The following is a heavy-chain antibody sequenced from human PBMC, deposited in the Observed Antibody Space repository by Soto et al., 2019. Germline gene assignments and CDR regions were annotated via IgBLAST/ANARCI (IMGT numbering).Heavy chain of an antibody. Sequence: ASVKVSCKASGYTFTSYGISWVRQAPGQGLEWMGWISTYNGNTNYAQKLQGRVTMTTDTSTSTAYMELRSLRSDDTAVYYCGRDLYQSVFYSGMDVWGQGTTVTVSS. J-gene: IGHJ6*02. D-gene: IGHD2-2*01. V-gene: IGHV1-18*01. CDR2: ISTYNGNT. CDR1: GYTFTSYG. CDR3: GRDLYQSVFYSGMDV.